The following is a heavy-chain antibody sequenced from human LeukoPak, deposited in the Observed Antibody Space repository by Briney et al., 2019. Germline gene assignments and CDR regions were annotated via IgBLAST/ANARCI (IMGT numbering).Heavy chain of an antibody. V-gene: IGHV1-2*02. CDR2: INPDSGGT. CDR3: ARDHLLFRQPPNWFDP. J-gene: IGHJ5*02. Sequence: ASVKVSCKASGYTFSDYYMHWVRQAPGQGLEWMGGINPDSGGTKYAQKFQDRVTMTSDTYISTAYMELSRLRSDDTAVYYCARDHLLFRQPPNWFDPWGQGTLVTVSS. CDR1: GYTFSDYY. D-gene: IGHD1-14*01.